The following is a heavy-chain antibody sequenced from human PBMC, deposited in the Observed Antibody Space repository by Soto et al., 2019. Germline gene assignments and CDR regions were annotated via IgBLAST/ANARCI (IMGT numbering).Heavy chain of an antibody. J-gene: IGHJ4*02. D-gene: IGHD2-2*01. CDR3: ARDRSEVPAAKENYFDY. Sequence: QVQLVESGGGVVQPGRSLRLSCAASGFTFSSYAMHWVRQAPGKGLEWVAVISYDGSNKYYADSVKGRFTISRDNSKNTLYLQRNSLRAEDTAVYYCARDRSEVPAAKENYFDYWGQGTLVTVSS. CDR2: ISYDGSNK. V-gene: IGHV3-30-3*01. CDR1: GFTFSSYA.